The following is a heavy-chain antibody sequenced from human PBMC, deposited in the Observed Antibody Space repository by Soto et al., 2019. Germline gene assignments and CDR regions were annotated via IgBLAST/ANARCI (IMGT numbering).Heavy chain of an antibody. CDR2: ISGNNGKK. CDR1: GYIITNYG. V-gene: IGHV1-18*01. Sequence: ASVKVSCKASGYIITNYGVSWVRQAPGQGLEWMGWISGNNGKKNYAQEFQGRVTMNTDTSTSTAYMELSSLRSDDTAVYFCARQYCGADCNTHDPIDMWGQGTMVTVSS. D-gene: IGHD2-21*02. J-gene: IGHJ3*02. CDR3: ARQYCGADCNTHDPIDM.